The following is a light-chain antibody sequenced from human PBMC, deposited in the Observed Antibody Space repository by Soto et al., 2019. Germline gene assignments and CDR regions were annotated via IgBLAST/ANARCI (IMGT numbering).Light chain of an antibody. CDR3: QQYNSYSYT. CDR2: KAS. V-gene: IGKV1-5*03. J-gene: IGKJ2*01. Sequence: DIQMTQSPSTLSASVGDRVTITCRASQSISSWLAWYQQKPGKAPKLLIYKASSLESGVPSRFSCSGSGTEFTLTISSLQPDDFATYYCQQYNSYSYTFGQGTKLDIK. CDR1: QSISSW.